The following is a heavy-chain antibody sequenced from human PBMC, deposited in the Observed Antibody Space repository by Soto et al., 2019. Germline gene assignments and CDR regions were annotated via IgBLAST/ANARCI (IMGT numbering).Heavy chain of an antibody. CDR1: SGSISSYY. Sequence: SETLSLTCTVSSGSISSYYWSWIRQPAGKGMEWIGRIHTTDGTNYNPSLKSRVTMSIDTSNNQFSLKLSSLTAADTAVYYCARALSSAAGLYFDFWGQGTLVTVSS. CDR2: IHTTDGT. V-gene: IGHV4-4*07. CDR3: ARALSSAAGLYFDF. D-gene: IGHD6-13*01. J-gene: IGHJ4*02.